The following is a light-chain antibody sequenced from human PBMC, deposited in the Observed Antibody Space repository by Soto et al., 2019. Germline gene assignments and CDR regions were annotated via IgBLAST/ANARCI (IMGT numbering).Light chain of an antibody. J-gene: IGKJ3*01. CDR1: QSVARY. Sequence: DIQMTQSPSSLSASVGDRVTITCRASQSVARYLNWYQQKPGGVPKLLIYAASTLQGGVPSRFSGSGSGTDFTLTISSLQPEDFATYYCQQYYSLPVFGPGTRVQI. CDR2: AAS. CDR3: QQYYSLPV. V-gene: IGKV1-39*01.